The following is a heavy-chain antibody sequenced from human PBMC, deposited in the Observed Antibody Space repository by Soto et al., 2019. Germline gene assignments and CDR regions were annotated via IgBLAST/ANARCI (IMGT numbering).Heavy chain of an antibody. D-gene: IGHD3-3*01. CDR2: IWYDGSNK. CDR1: GFTFSSYG. J-gene: IGHJ4*02. CDR3: ARDLNLIRFLEWPSSTGFDY. Sequence: QVQLVESGGGVVQPGRSLRLSCAASGFTFSSYGMHWVRQAPGKGLEWVAVIWYDGSNKYYADSVKGRFTISRDNSKNTLYLQMNSLRAEDTAVYYCARDLNLIRFLEWPSSTGFDYWGQGTLVTVSS. V-gene: IGHV3-33*01.